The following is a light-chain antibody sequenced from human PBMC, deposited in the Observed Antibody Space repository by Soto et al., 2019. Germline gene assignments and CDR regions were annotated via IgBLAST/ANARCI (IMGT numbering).Light chain of an antibody. CDR1: QSVSSN. Sequence: EIVMTQSPATLSVSAGERATLSCRASQSVSSNLAWYQQKPGQAPRLLIYDASSRATGIPARFSGSGSGTEFTLTISSLQSEDCAVYYCQPYNNYPLYTFGQGTKLEIK. CDR2: DAS. CDR3: QPYNNYPLYT. V-gene: IGKV3-15*01. J-gene: IGKJ2*01.